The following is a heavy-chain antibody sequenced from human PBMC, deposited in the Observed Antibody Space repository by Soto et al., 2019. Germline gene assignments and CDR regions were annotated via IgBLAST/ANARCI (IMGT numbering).Heavy chain of an antibody. CDR3: DLPSCGGDCYSPFDY. CDR1: GVGLSTYA. J-gene: IGHJ4*02. Sequence: EVQLLESGGGFVQPGGSLRLSCTASGVGLSTYAISWVRQAPGKGLEWVSVISGNSGKTDYADSVQGRFSISRDKSENTVYLQMNRMRAADTAVSYCDLPSCGGDCYSPFDYWGQGTLVTVSS. D-gene: IGHD2-21*02. CDR2: ISGNSGKT. V-gene: IGHV3-23*01.